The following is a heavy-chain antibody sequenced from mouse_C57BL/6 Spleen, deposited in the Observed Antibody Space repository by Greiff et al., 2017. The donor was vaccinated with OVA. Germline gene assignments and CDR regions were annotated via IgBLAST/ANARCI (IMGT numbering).Heavy chain of an antibody. J-gene: IGHJ3*01. CDR1: GFTFSSYA. Sequence: EVKLMESGGGLVKPGGSLKLSCAASGFTFSSYAMSWVRQTPEKRLEWVATISDGGSYTYYPDNVKGRFTISRDNAKNNLYLQMSHLKSEDTAMYYCARGYYGSSYEWFAYWGQGTLVTVSA. CDR3: ARGYYGSSYEWFAY. D-gene: IGHD1-1*01. CDR2: ISDGGSYT. V-gene: IGHV5-4*03.